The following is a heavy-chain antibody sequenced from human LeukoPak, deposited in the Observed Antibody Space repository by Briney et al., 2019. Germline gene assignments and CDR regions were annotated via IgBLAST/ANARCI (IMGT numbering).Heavy chain of an antibody. V-gene: IGHV3-7*01. D-gene: IGHD1-14*01. CDR1: GFTFSSYW. J-gene: IGHJ3*02. CDR3: ARVEPQYNNGGGDI. CDR2: IKQDGSEK. Sequence: QSGGSLRLSCAASGFTFSSYWMTWVRQAPGKGLEWVANIKQDGSEKYYVDSVKGRFTISRDNAKNSLYLQMNSLRAEDTAVYYCARVEPQYNNGGGDIWGQGTMVTVSS.